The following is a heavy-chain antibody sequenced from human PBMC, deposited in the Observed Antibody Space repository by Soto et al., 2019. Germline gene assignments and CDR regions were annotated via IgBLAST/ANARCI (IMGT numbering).Heavy chain of an antibody. CDR3: ARHPYAFWSGYSYYLDY. CDR1: EFTFTSYW. J-gene: IGHJ4*02. V-gene: IGHV3-74*01. D-gene: IGHD3-3*01. Sequence: EVQLVESGGGLVQPGGSLRLSCAASEFTFTSYWMHWVRQAPGKGLVLVSRINSDGTSTTYADSVKGRFTIARDNAKNTLFLQMNSLRAEDTAVYYCARHPYAFWSGYSYYLDYWGQGILVTVSS. CDR2: INSDGTST.